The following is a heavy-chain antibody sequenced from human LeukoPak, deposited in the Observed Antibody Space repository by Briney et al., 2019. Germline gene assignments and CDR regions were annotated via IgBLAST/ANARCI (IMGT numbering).Heavy chain of an antibody. CDR2: IIPIFGTA. CDR3: ARGAKGQVVITEPNAFDI. V-gene: IGHV1-69*13. CDR1: GYTFTSYY. D-gene: IGHD3-22*01. J-gene: IGHJ3*02. Sequence: ASVKVSCKASGYTFTSYYMHWVRQAPGQGLEWMGGIIPIFGTANYAQKFQGRVTITADESTSTAYMELSSLRSEDTAVYYCARGAKGQVVITEPNAFDIWGQGTMVTVSS.